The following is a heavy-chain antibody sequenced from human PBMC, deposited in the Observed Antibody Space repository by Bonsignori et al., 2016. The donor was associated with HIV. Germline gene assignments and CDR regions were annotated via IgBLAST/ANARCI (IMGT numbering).Heavy chain of an antibody. V-gene: IGHV3-23*01. CDR1: GFTFSSFA. CDR2: ITGSGTTT. D-gene: IGHD5-18*01. CDR3: AKGRTAMIYYFDY. J-gene: IGHJ4*02. Sequence: CVGSGFTFSSFAMTWVRQAPGKGLEWVSVITGSGTTTYYADSVQGRFVISRDNSKNTLYLQMNSLRTEDTAVYYCAKGRTAMIYYFDYWARERWSPSPQ.